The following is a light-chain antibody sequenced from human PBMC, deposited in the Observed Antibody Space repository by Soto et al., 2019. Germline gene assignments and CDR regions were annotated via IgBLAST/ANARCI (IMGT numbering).Light chain of an antibody. CDR2: SNN. CDR1: SSNIGSNT. CDR3: AAWDDSLNGRV. V-gene: IGLV1-44*01. J-gene: IGLJ2*01. Sequence: QSVLTQPPSASGTPGQRVTISCSGGSSNIGSNTVNWYQHLPGTAPKLLIYSNNHRPTGVPDRFSASKSGTSASLAISGRQSEDEADYYCAAWDDSLNGRVFGGGTKLTVL.